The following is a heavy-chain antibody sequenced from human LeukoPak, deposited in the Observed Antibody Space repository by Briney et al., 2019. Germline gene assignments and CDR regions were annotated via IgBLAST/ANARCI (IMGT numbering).Heavy chain of an antibody. CDR3: ARVSGQWLGGYYFDY. CDR1: GGSISSYY. D-gene: IGHD6-19*01. V-gene: IGHV4-4*07. J-gene: IGHJ4*02. CDR2: IYTSGST. Sequence: SETLSLTCTVSGGSISSYYWSWIRQPAGKGLEWIGRIYTSGSTNYNPSLKSRVTISVDKSKNQFSLKLSSVTAADTAVYYCARVSGQWLGGYYFDYWGQGTLVTVSS.